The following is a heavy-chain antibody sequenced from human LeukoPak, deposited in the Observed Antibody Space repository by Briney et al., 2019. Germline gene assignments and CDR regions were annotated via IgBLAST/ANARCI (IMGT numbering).Heavy chain of an antibody. D-gene: IGHD2-21*01. CDR2: IYYSGST. J-gene: IGHJ6*02. CDR1: GGSISSSSYY. Sequence: SETLSLTCTVSGGSISSSSYYWGWIRQPPGKGLEWIGGIYYSGSTYYNPPLKSRVTIFVDTSKNQFSLKLSSVTAADTAVYYCARPSILYGMDVWGQGTTVTVSS. CDR3: ARPSILYGMDV. V-gene: IGHV4-39*01.